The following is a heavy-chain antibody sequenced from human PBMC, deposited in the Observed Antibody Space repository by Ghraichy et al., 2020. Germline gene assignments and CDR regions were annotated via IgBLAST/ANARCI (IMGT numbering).Heavy chain of an antibody. CDR1: GFTFRTYY. Sequence: GSLRLSCAGSGFTFRTYYMHWVRQAPGKGLVRVARIYSDGRNTDYADFVKGRFTISRDNAKNTLYLQMYGLRVEDTALYYCVRENWGPDYWGQGTLVTVSS. D-gene: IGHD7-27*01. CDR2: IYSDGRNT. J-gene: IGHJ4*02. CDR3: VRENWGPDY. V-gene: IGHV3-74*01.